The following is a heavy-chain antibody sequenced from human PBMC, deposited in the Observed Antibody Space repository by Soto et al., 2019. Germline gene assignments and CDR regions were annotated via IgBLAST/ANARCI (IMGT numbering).Heavy chain of an antibody. J-gene: IGHJ4*02. Sequence: GGSLRLSCAASGFTFSSYSMNWVRQAPWKGLEWVSSISSGSSYIYYADSVKGRFTISRDNAKNSLYLQMNSLRAEDTAVYYCARYDSRTYSSGWYHVIDYWGQGTLVTVSS. CDR3: ARYDSRTYSSGWYHVIDY. D-gene: IGHD6-19*01. CDR1: GFTFSSYS. V-gene: IGHV3-21*06. CDR2: ISSGSSYI.